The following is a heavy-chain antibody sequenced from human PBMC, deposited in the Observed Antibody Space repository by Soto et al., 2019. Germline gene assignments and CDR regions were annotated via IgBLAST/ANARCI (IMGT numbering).Heavy chain of an antibody. V-gene: IGHV3-23*01. CDR2: ISGSGGST. CDR1: GFTFSSYA. J-gene: IGHJ4*02. CDR3: AYSSTPFDY. Sequence: EVQLLESGGGLVQPGGSLRLSCAASGFTFSSYAMSWVRQAPGKGLEWVSAISGSGGSTYYADSVKGRFTISRDNSKNTLYLQMNSMRSEDMAVYYCAYSSTPFDYWGQGNLVTVSS. D-gene: IGHD6-13*01.